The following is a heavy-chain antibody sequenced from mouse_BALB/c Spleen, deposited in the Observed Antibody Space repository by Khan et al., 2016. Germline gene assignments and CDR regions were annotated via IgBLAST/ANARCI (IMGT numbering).Heavy chain of an antibody. J-gene: IGHJ4*01. CDR2: ILPGSDRT. CDR1: GYTFSNYW. V-gene: IGHV1-9*01. CDR3: AGAWYSMDS. Sequence: QVQLQQSGAELMKPGASVKISCKATGYTFSNYWIEWVKQRPGHGLEWIGEILPGSDRTNYNEKFKGKATFTADTSSNTAYMQLSSLKSEDTALYYCAGAWYSMDSWGLGTSVTVSA.